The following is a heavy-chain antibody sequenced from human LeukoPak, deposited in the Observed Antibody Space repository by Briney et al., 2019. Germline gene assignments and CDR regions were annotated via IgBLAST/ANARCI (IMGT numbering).Heavy chain of an antibody. Sequence: ASVNVSCKASGYTFTTYAVNWVRQAPGQGLECMGWIHTDTGNPTYAQGFTGRFVFSLDTSVSTAYLQISSLKAEDTAVYYCARIAAGGSGYFDYWGQGTLVTVSS. D-gene: IGHD6-25*01. CDR3: ARIAAGGSGYFDY. CDR2: IHTDTGNP. V-gene: IGHV7-4-1*02. CDR1: GYTFTTYA. J-gene: IGHJ4*02.